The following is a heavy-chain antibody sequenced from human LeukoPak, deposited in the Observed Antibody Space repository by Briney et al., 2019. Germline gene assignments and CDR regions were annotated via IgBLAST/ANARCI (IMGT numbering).Heavy chain of an antibody. CDR3: ARSDTAMAFDY. CDR1: GFTFSSYS. CDR2: ISSSSSYI. D-gene: IGHD5-18*01. Sequence: GGSLRLSFAASGFTFSSYSMNWVRQAPGKGLEWVSSISSSSSYIYYADSVKGRFTISRDNAKNSLYLQMNSLRAEDTAVYYCARSDTAMAFDYWGQGTLVTVSS. J-gene: IGHJ4*02. V-gene: IGHV3-21*01.